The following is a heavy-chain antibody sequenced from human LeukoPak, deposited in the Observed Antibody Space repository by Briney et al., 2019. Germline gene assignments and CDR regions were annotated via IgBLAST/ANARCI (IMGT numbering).Heavy chain of an antibody. CDR1: GFTFSSDA. CDR3: VKGRLTVAGHFDF. V-gene: IGHV3-23*01. D-gene: IGHD6-19*01. CDR2: ISDNGDRT. J-gene: IGHJ4*02. Sequence: PGGSLRLSCAASGFTFSSDAMNWVRQAPGKGLEWVSVISDNGDRTYYADSVKGRFTISRDNYKNTLFLQMNSLRAEDTAVYYCVKGRLTVAGHFDFWGQGTLVTVS.